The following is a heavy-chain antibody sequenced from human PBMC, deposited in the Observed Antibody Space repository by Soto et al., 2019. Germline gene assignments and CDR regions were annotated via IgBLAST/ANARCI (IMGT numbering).Heavy chain of an antibody. V-gene: IGHV4-59*01. Sequence: PXETLSLTSTVSGVPFSSYYWTWIRQPPGKGLEYLGFVYHTGRTNYSPSLRSRVTLSLDTSSNQFSLKMTSVTTADTAIYYCARGRGGTPLRFDPWGQGTLVTVSS. CDR1: GVPFSSYY. CDR2: VYHTGRT. CDR3: ARGRGGTPLRFDP. D-gene: IGHD3-10*01. J-gene: IGHJ5*02.